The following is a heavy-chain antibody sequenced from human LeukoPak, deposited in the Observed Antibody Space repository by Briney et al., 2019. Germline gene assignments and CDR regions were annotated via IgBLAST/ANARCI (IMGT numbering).Heavy chain of an antibody. Sequence: GGSLRLSCAASGFTFSSYAMSWVRQTPGEGLEWVSTISGSGGSTYFADSVRGRFTVSRDNSNNTLYLQMNSLRAEDTAIYYCAKADADDVLLPNWGQGTLVTVSS. CDR3: AKADADDVLLPN. CDR2: ISGSGGST. CDR1: GFTFSSYA. D-gene: IGHD3-10*01. V-gene: IGHV3-23*01. J-gene: IGHJ4*02.